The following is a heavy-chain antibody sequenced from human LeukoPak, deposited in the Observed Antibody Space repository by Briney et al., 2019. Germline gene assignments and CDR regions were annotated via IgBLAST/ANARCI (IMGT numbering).Heavy chain of an antibody. CDR1: GFSISSYE. J-gene: IGHJ3*02. CDR2: IHEDGSDK. D-gene: IGHD1-14*01. V-gene: IGHV3-7*05. CDR3: ARTLRLGTPRAFDI. Sequence: TAGSLRLSCVASGFSISSYEMNRVRQAPGKGLEWVANIHEDGSDKYYVDSVKGRFTISRDNAKNSLYLQMNSLRAEDTALYYCARTLRLGTPRAFDIWGGGTMVTVSS.